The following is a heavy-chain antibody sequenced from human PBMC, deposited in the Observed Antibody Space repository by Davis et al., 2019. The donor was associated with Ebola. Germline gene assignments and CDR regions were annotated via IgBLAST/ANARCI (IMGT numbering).Heavy chain of an antibody. CDR1: GGSMNNYY. J-gene: IGHJ5*01. CDR2: VYSTGGT. D-gene: IGHD1-26*01. CDR3: ARARSQRWDLPYPDS. Sequence: PSETLSLTCSVFGGSMNNYYWTWIRQSPGKGLEWIGWVYSTGGTNYNPSLRSRVTIAADMSRNQASLQLTSVTASDTAVYYCARARSQRWDLPYPDSWGRGLLVTVSS. V-gene: IGHV4-59*12.